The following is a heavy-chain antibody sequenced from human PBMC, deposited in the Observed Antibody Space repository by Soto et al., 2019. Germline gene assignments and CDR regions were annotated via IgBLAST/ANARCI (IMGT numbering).Heavy chain of an antibody. J-gene: IGHJ4*02. Sequence: GGSLRLSCAASGFTFSSYAMHWVRQAPGKGLEWVAVISYDGSNKYYADSVKGRFTISRDNSKNTLYLQMSSLRAEDTAVYYCARDALDTAMVPLDYWGQGTLVTVSS. D-gene: IGHD5-18*01. CDR3: ARDALDTAMVPLDY. CDR2: ISYDGSNK. V-gene: IGHV3-30-3*01. CDR1: GFTFSSYA.